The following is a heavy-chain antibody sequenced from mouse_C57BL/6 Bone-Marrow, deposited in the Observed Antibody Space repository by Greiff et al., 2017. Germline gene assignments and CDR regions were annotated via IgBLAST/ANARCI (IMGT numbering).Heavy chain of an antibody. D-gene: IGHD2-2*01. J-gene: IGHJ4*01. Sequence: QVQLQQSGAELARPGASVKMSCKASGYTFTSYTMHWVKQRPGQGLEWIGYINPSSGYTKYTQKFKDKATLTADKSSSTAYMQLSSLTSEDSAVYYCARPWFYYAMDYWGQGTAVTVSS. V-gene: IGHV1-4*01. CDR3: ARPWFYYAMDY. CDR2: INPSSGYT. CDR1: GYTFTSYT.